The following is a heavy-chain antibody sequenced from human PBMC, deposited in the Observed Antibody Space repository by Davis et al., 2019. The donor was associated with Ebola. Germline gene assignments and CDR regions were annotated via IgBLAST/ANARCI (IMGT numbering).Heavy chain of an antibody. D-gene: IGHD3-22*01. CDR3: TAYDSTFRNY. Sequence: PGGSLRLSCAASGFVFSSYVMSWVRRAPGKGLEWVSTLGLSADTYYADSVKGRFTISRDNSRNFLYLQMNGLRAEDTALYYCTAYDSTFRNYWGQGTLVTVSS. J-gene: IGHJ4*02. CDR2: LGLSADT. CDR1: GFVFSSYV. V-gene: IGHV3-23*01.